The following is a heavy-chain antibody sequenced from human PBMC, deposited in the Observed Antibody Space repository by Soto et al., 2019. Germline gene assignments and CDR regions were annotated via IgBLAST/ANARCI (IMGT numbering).Heavy chain of an antibody. CDR1: GGSISSSSYY. D-gene: IGHD3-16*01. CDR3: ARLVLGGVHNWFDP. Sequence: PSETLSLTCTVSGGSISSSSYYWGWIRQPPGKGLEWIGSIYYSGSTYYNPSLKSRVTISVDTSKNQFSLKLSSVTAADTAVYYCARLVLGGVHNWFDPWGQGTLVTVSS. J-gene: IGHJ5*02. V-gene: IGHV4-39*01. CDR2: IYYSGST.